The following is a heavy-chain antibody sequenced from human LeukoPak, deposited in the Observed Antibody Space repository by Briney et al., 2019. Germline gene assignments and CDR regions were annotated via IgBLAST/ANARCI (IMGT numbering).Heavy chain of an antibody. V-gene: IGHV1-8*03. D-gene: IGHD1-1*01. J-gene: IGHJ1*01. CDR3: ARRERYTLFLQN. CDR2: MNPNSGNT. CDR1: GYTFTNYD. Sequence: ASVKVSCKASGYTFTNYDINWVRQATGQGLEWMGWMNPNSGNTGYAQQFQGRVTITRNTSISTAYMELSSLRSEDTAVYFCARRERYTLFLQNWGQGTLVTVSS.